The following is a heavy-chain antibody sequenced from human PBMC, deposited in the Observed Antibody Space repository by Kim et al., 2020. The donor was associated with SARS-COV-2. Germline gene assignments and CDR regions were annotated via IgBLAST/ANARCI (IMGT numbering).Heavy chain of an antibody. D-gene: IGHD4-17*01. CDR2: INHSGST. CDR1: GGSFSGYY. V-gene: IGHV4-34*01. Sequence: SETLSLTCAVYGGSFSGYYWSWIRQPPGKGLEWIGEINHSGSTNYNPSLKSRVTISVDTSKNQFSMKMSSGSAAATAVYYCARGRGGTTVVTLGLGYYYFYGMDLWGQGTTVPVPS. CDR3: ARGRGGTTVVTLGLGYYYFYGMDL. J-gene: IGHJ6*02.